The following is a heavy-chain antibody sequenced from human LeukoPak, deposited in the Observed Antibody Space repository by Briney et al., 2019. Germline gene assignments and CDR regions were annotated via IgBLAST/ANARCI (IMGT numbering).Heavy chain of an antibody. CDR2: IFYNGAI. CDR3: ARRNTADASIDF. D-gene: IGHD2/OR15-2a*01. V-gene: IGHV4-59*08. CDR1: GGSIIGRW. J-gene: IGHJ4*02. Sequence: SETLSLTCTVSGGSIIGRWWSWVRQPPGKGLEWIGDIFYNGAINDNSPLKGRLTMSLDTSKNQFSLKLSSVTAADTTTYYCARRNTADASIDFWGQGTLVIASS.